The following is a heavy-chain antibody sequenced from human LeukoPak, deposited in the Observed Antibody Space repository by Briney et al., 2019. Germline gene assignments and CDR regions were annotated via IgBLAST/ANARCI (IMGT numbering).Heavy chain of an antibody. CDR1: GYSISSGYY. D-gene: IGHD1-26*01. J-gene: IGHJ4*02. Sequence: SETLSLTCTVSGYSISSGYYWGWIRQPPGKGLEWIGNIYHNGSTYYNPSLKSRVTISVDTSKNQFSLKLSSVTAADTAVYYCARGAPDSGSYYYYVDYWGQGTLVTVSS. V-gene: IGHV4-38-2*02. CDR2: IYHNGST. CDR3: ARGAPDSGSYYYYVDY.